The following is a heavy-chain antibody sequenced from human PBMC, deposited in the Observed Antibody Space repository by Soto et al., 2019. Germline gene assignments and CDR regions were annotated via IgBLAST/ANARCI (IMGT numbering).Heavy chain of an antibody. D-gene: IGHD6-19*01. J-gene: IGHJ4*02. V-gene: IGHV3-23*01. CDR1: GFTFSSYA. Sequence: GGSLRLSCAASGFTFSSYAMSWVRQAPGKGLEWVSAISGSGGSTYYADSVKGRFTISRDNSKNTPYLQMNSLRAEDTAVYYCAKDKAVARFGYWGQGTLVTVSS. CDR2: ISGSGGST. CDR3: AKDKAVARFGY.